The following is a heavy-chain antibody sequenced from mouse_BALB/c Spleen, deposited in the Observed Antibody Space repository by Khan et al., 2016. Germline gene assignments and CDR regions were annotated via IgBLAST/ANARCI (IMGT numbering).Heavy chain of an antibody. D-gene: IGHD2-3*01. V-gene: IGHV1-9*01. CDR1: GYTLSDYW. Sequence: QVQLQQSGAELMKPGASGRISCNATGYTLSDYWVEWVKQRPGDGLVWFGEFLPRSGLTNYNEKLKGKATFTADTSSNTAYMQLSSLTSEDSAVSYWARRSIHDCGGQGTTLTVSS. CDR2: FLPRSGLT. J-gene: IGHJ2*01. CDR3: ARRSIHDC.